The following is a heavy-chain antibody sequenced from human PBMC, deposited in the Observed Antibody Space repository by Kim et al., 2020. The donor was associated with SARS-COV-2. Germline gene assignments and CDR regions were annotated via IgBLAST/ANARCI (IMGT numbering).Heavy chain of an antibody. J-gene: IGHJ4*02. Sequence: KSYRSSGEGRFTISRDNSENALYLQMNSLRAEDTAVYFCASLDFWSGFDYWGQGTLVTVSS. CDR2: K. V-gene: IGHV3-30*10. CDR3: ASLDFWSGFDY. D-gene: IGHD3-3*01.